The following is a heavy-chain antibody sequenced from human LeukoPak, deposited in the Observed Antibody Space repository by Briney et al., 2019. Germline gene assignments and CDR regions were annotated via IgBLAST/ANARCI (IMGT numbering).Heavy chain of an antibody. D-gene: IGHD5-18*01. CDR1: GGSISSGGYY. CDR3: ARAGGYSYGSPPTIDY. V-gene: IGHV4-30-2*01. Sequence: SETLSLTCTVSGGSISSGGYYWSWIRQPPGKGLEWIGYISHSGSTYYNPSLKSRATISVDRSKNQFSLKLSSVTAADTAVYYCARAGGYSYGSPPTIDYWGQGTLVTVSS. J-gene: IGHJ4*02. CDR2: ISHSGST.